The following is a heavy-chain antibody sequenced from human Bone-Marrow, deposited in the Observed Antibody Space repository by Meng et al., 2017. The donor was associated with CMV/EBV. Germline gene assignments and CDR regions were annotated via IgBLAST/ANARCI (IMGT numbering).Heavy chain of an antibody. CDR3: AKGGQDSRSWYGSAGPPFCDY. CDR1: GFTFSSYG. Sequence: GSLRLSCAASGFTFSSYGMHWVRQAPGKGLEWVAFIRYDGSNKYYADSVKGRFTISRDNSKNTLYLQMNSLRAEDTAVYYCAKGGQDSRSWYGSAGPPFCDYWGQGTLVTVSS. CDR2: IRYDGSNK. D-gene: IGHD6-13*01. J-gene: IGHJ4*02. V-gene: IGHV3-30*02.